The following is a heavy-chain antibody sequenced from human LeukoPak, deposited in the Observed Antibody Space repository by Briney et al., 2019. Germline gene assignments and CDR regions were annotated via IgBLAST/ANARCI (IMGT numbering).Heavy chain of an antibody. Sequence: SETLSLTCTVSGGSISSSSYYWGWIRQPPGKGLEWIGSIYYSGSTYYNPSLKSRVTISVDTSKNQFSLKLSSVTAADTAVYYCANYYYDSSGYYPGFDYWGQGTLVTVSS. CDR3: ANYYYDSSGYYPGFDY. CDR1: GGSISSSSYY. J-gene: IGHJ4*02. CDR2: IYYSGST. D-gene: IGHD3-22*01. V-gene: IGHV4-39*07.